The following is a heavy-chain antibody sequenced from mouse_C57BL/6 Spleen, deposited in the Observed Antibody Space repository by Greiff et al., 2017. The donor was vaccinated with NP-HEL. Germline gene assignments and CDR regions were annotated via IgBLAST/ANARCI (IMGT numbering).Heavy chain of an antibody. J-gene: IGHJ1*03. Sequence: VQLQQSGPELVKPGASVKISCKASGYSFTGYYMNWVKQSPEKSLEWIGEINPSTGGTTYNQKFKAKATLTVDKSSSTAYMQLKSLTSAYSAVYYCARKRGYWYFDVWGTGTTVTVSS. CDR2: INPSTGGT. V-gene: IGHV1-42*01. CDR1: GYSFTGYY. CDR3: ARKRGYWYFDV.